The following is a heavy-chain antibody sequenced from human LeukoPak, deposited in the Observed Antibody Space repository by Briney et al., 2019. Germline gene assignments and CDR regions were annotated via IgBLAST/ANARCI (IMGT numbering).Heavy chain of an antibody. CDR3: AKDYYGSGRPGGY. D-gene: IGHD3-10*01. CDR2: ISGSGGST. J-gene: IGHJ4*02. CDR1: GFTFSSYA. V-gene: IGHV3-23*01. Sequence: GGPLRLSCAASGFTFSSYAMSWVRQAPGKGLEWVSAISGSGGSTYYADSVKGRFTISRDNSKNSLYLQMNSLRTEDTALYYCAKDYYGSGRPGGYWGQGTLVTVSS.